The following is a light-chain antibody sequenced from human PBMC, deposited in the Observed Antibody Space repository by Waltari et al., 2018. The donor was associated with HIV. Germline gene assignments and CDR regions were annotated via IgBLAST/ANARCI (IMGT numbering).Light chain of an antibody. CDR3: LQRDNSPSIT. J-gene: IGKJ5*01. CDR1: QDTDDD. Sequence: EMAFTQSPERMPATPGDKVNISCRAIQDTDDDVNWYQQKPGDSACSVIQETPTLVPGIPPRFTGSGFGTDFTLTIKSMESEDAAFYFCLQRDNSPSITFGQGTRLEIK. CDR2: ETP. V-gene: IGKV5-2*01.